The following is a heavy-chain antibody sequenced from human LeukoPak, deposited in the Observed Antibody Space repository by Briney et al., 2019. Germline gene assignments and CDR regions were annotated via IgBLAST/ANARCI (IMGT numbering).Heavy chain of an antibody. D-gene: IGHD2-2*01. CDR3: ARDAGHQLSRRNYYAMDV. CDR1: GYSISSGYY. V-gene: IGHV4-38-2*02. J-gene: IGHJ6*02. Sequence: SETLSLTCTVSGYSISSGYYWGWIRQPPGKGLEWIGSIYYGGSTYYNPSLKSRVTISVDTPKNQFSLKVSSVTAADTAVYYCARDAGHQLSRRNYYAMDVWGQGTTVTVSS. CDR2: IYYGGST.